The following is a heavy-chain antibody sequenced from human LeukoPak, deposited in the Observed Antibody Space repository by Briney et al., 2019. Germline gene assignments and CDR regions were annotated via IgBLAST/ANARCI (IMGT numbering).Heavy chain of an antibody. Sequence: HGESLKISCKGSGYRFTSCWIGWVRQMPGEGLEWMAIIYPGDSDTRYSPSFQGQVTISADKSTSSAFLQWDSLKASDTAMYYCVRHNTGADYWGQGTLVTVSS. CDR1: GYRFTSCW. V-gene: IGHV5-51*01. D-gene: IGHD1-14*01. CDR2: IYPGDSDT. CDR3: VRHNTGADY. J-gene: IGHJ4*02.